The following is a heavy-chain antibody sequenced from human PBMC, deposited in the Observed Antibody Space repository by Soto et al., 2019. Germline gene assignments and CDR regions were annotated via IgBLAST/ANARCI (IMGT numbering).Heavy chain of an antibody. J-gene: IGHJ6*02. CDR2: ISYDGSNK. V-gene: IGHV3-30*18. CDR1: GFTFSSYG. CDR3: AKCYDFWTRSDYGMDV. Sequence: TGGSLRLSCAASGFTFSSYGMHWVRQAPGKGLEWVAVISYDGSNKYYADSVKGRFTISRDNSKNTLYLQMNSLRAEDTAVYYCAKCYDFWTRSDYGMDVWGQGTTVTVSS. D-gene: IGHD3-3*01.